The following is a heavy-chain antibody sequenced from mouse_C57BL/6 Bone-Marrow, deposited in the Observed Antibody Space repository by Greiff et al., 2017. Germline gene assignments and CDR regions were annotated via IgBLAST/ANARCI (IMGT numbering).Heavy chain of an antibody. D-gene: IGHD2-12*01. V-gene: IGHV1-81*01. Sequence: QVQLQQSGAELARPGASVKLSCKASGYTFTSYGISWVKQSTGQGLEWIGEIYPRSGNTYYNAKFKGKATLTADKSSSTAYRELRSLTCEDSAVYFCARMDYTWFAYWGQGTLVTVSA. CDR3: ARMDYTWFAY. CDR2: IYPRSGNT. J-gene: IGHJ3*01. CDR1: GYTFTSYG.